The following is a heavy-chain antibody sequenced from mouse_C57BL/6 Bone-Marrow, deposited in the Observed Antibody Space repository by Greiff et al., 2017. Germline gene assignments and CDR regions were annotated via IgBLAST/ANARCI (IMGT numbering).Heavy chain of an antibody. CDR2: GQGLEWIG. V-gene: IGHV1-87*01. CDR1: YTFSRRVH. D-gene: IGHD4-1*01. J-gene: IGHJ1*03. CDR3: SEDSAVYYCAWIWAFYWYLDD. Sequence: VKLQESGPELARPWASVKISCQAFYTFSRRVHFAIRDTNYWMQWVKQRPGQGLEWIGAIYHGNGGTSYNPKFKGKATLTDDKSSSTAYMQLSSLTSEDSAVYYCAWIWAFYWYLDDWGTGTMVTVSA.